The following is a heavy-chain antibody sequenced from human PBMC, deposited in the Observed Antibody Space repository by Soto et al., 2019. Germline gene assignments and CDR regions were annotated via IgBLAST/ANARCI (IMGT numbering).Heavy chain of an antibody. J-gene: IGHJ5*02. CDR1: GYTFTSYY. CDR3: ARARNTILSSRNWFDP. CDR2: INPSGGST. Sequence: GASVKVSCKASGYTFTSYYMHWVRQAPGQGLEWMGIINPSGGSTSYAQKFQGRVTMTRDTSTSTVYMELSSLRSEDTAVYYCARARNTILSSRNWFDPWGQGTLVTVSS. D-gene: IGHD3-3*01. V-gene: IGHV1-46*01.